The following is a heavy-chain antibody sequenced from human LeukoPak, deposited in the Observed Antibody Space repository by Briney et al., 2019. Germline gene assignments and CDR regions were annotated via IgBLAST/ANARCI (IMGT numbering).Heavy chain of an antibody. CDR1: GGSISSSSYY. D-gene: IGHD3-3*01. V-gene: IGHV4-39*07. J-gene: IGHJ3*02. Sequence: NPSETLSLTCTVSGGSISSSSYYWGWIRQPPGKGLEWIGSIYYSGSTYYNPSLKSRVTISVDTSKNQFSLKLSSVTAADTAVYYCATRSGEDAFDIWGQGTMVTVSS. CDR3: ATRSGEDAFDI. CDR2: IYYSGST.